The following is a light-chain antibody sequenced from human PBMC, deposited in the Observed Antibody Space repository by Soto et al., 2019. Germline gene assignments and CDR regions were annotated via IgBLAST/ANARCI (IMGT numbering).Light chain of an antibody. J-gene: IGKJ1*01. CDR3: QQDGSSPPSWT. CDR1: QIVTSSY. CDR2: GAS. V-gene: IGKV3-20*01. Sequence: EIVLTQSPGTLSLAPGERATLFCRVSQIVTSSYLAWYQQKPGQAPRLLIYGASSRATGIPDRFSGSGSGTDFTLTISRLEPEDFAVYYWQQDGSSPPSWTFGQGTKVEIK.